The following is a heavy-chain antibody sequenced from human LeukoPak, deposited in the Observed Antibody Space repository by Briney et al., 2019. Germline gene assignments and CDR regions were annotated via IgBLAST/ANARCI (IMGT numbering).Heavy chain of an antibody. D-gene: IGHD4-17*01. CDR3: ARDPDYGDYGFDY. Sequence: GGSLRLSCAASGLTFSSYEMNWVRQAPGKGLERVSYISSSGSTIYYADSVKGRFTISRDNAKNSLYLQMNSLRAEDTAVYYCARDPDYGDYGFDYWGQGTLVTVSS. CDR2: ISSSGSTI. CDR1: GLTFSSYE. V-gene: IGHV3-48*03. J-gene: IGHJ4*02.